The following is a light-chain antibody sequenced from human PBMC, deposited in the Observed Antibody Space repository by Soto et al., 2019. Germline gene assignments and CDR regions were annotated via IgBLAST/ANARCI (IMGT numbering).Light chain of an antibody. CDR2: GAT. V-gene: IGKV3-15*01. CDR3: QQYDKWPPLT. J-gene: IGKJ4*01. Sequence: EIVMTQSPATLSVSPGERATFSCRAGQSVSSNLAWYQQKPGQAPRLVIYGATTRATGIPARFSGSGSGTEFSLTISSLQSEDFAVYYCQQYDKWPPLTFGGGTKVEIK. CDR1: QSVSSN.